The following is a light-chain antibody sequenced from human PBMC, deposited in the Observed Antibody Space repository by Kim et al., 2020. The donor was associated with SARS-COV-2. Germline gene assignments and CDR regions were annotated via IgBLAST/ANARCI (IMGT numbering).Light chain of an antibody. CDR2: DVS. J-gene: IGKJ5*01. CDR3: QQRSSWPIT. V-gene: IGKV3-11*01. CDR1: QTLGRT. Sequence: EIVLTQSPATLSLSPGETATLSCGASQTLGRTLAWYQQKPGQAPRLLIFDVSNRAPGIPARFSGSGSGTDFTLTINSLEPEDFAHYYCQQRSSWPITFGQGTRLEIK.